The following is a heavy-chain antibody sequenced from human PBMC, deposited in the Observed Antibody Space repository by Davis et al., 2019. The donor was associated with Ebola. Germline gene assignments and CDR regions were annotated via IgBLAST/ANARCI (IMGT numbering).Heavy chain of an antibody. CDR1: GFTFSSYA. CDR3: AREHEYQLLFDY. CDR2: ISGSGGSK. J-gene: IGHJ4*02. V-gene: IGHV3-23*01. D-gene: IGHD2-2*01. Sequence: GESLKISCAASGFTFSSYAMSWVRQAPGKGLEWVSAISGSGGSKYYADSVKGRFTISRDNSKNTLYLQMNSLRAEDTAVYYCAREHEYQLLFDYWGQGTLVTVSS.